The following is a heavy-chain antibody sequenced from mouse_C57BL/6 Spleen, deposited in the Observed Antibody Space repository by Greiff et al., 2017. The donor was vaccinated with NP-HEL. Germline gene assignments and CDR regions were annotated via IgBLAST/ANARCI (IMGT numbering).Heavy chain of an antibody. J-gene: IGHJ2*01. CDR1: GYAFSSSW. CDR3: ARGYYGKN. CDR2: IYPGDGDT. Sequence: VKLQESGPELVKPGASVKISCKASGYAFSSSWMNWVKQRPGKGLEWIGRIYPGDGDTNYNGKFKGKATLTADKSSSTAYMQLSSLTSEDSAVYFCARGYYGKNWGQGTTLTVSS. D-gene: IGHD1-1*01. V-gene: IGHV1-82*01.